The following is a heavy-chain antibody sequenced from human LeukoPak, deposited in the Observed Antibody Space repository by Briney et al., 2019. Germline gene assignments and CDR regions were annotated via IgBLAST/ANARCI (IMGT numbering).Heavy chain of an antibody. J-gene: IGHJ5*02. Sequence: PSETLSLTCTVSGGSISSYYWSWIRQPAGKGLEWVGRIYTSGSTNYNPSLKSRVTISVDTSKNQFSLKLSSVTAADTAVYYCAGGYYYDSSNGWFDPWGQGTLVTVSS. CDR3: AGGYYYDSSNGWFDP. CDR2: IYTSGST. CDR1: GGSISSYY. V-gene: IGHV4-4*07. D-gene: IGHD3-22*01.